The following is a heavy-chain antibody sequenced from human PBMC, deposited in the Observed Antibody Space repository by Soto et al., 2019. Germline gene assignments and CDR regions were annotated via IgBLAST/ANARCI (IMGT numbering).Heavy chain of an antibody. V-gene: IGHV4-59*01. J-gene: IGHJ4*02. Sequence: PXETLSLPSTVSGGSIPSYDWSWIRQPPGMGLEWIAYIYYRGSTNYKPSLKSRVTISVYTPKNQFSLNLSSVTAADTAVYYCARVDRVAGTVDDWGQGTLVTVSS. CDR2: IYYRGST. D-gene: IGHD6-19*01. CDR3: ARVDRVAGTVDD. CDR1: GGSIPSYD.